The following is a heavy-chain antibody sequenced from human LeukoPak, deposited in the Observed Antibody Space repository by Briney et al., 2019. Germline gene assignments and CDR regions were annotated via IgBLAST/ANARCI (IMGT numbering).Heavy chain of an antibody. J-gene: IGHJ5*02. D-gene: IGHD2/OR15-2a*01. Sequence: GGSLRLSCAASGFTFSDYYMSWLRQAPGKGLEWVSYISTSGSTTHYADSVKGRFTISRDNAKNSLYLQMNSLRAEDTAVYYCARGKTSQNIVTRKTYNWFDPWGQGTLVTVSS. V-gene: IGHV3-11*04. CDR2: ISTSGSTT. CDR3: ARGKTSQNIVTRKTYNWFDP. CDR1: GFTFSDYY.